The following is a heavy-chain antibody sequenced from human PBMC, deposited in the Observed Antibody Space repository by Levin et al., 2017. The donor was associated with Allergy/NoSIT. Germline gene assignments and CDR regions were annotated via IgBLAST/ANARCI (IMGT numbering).Heavy chain of an antibody. J-gene: IGHJ5*02. D-gene: IGHD3-16*01. V-gene: IGHV4-59*11. Sequence: SQTLSLTCTVSGGSISTHSWNWIRQTPRKGLEWIGDIYNGRTKYHPSLQSRVTISADTSKNQFSLNLNSLTAADTAIYYCARRIIRSAVTTQDNWLDPWGQGTLVTVSS. CDR2: IYNGRT. CDR3: ARRIIRSAVTTQDNWLDP. CDR1: GGSISTHS.